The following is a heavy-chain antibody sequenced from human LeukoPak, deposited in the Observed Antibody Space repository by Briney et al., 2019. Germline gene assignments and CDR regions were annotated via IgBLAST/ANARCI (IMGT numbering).Heavy chain of an antibody. Sequence: PGGSLRLSCAASGFTFSSYAISWVRQAPGQGLEWMGGIIPIFGTANYAQKFQGRVTITADESTSTAYMELSSLRSEDTAVYYCARELLRPGIAAAGTGGVDNLWGQGTLVTVSS. CDR1: GFTFSSYA. D-gene: IGHD6-13*01. CDR3: ARELLRPGIAAAGTGGVDNL. V-gene: IGHV1-69*01. J-gene: IGHJ4*02. CDR2: IIPIFGTA.